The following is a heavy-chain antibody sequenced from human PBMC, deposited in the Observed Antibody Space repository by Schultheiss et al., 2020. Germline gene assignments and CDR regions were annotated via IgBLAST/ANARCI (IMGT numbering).Heavy chain of an antibody. V-gene: IGHV4-31*03. J-gene: IGHJ3*02. CDR3: ARDSGSYDAFDI. D-gene: IGHD1-26*01. CDR1: GGSISSGGYY. CDR2: IYYSGST. Sequence: TLALTCTVSGGSISSGGYYWSWIRQHPGKGLEWIGYIYYSGSTYYNPSLKSRVTISVDTSKNQFSLKLSSVTAADTAVYYCARDSGSYDAFDIWGQGTMVTVAS.